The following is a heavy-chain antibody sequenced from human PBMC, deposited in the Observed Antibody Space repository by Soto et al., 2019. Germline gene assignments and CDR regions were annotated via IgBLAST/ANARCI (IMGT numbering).Heavy chain of an antibody. V-gene: IGHV4-39*01. CDR1: GGSISSSSYY. Sequence: QLQLQESGPGLVKPSETLSLTCTVSGGSISSSSYYWGWIRQPPGKGLEWIGSIYYSGSTYYNPSRKSPLTTSDTTSNNHFPRKLRSVTAADTALYYCPRHTPPISISDHWGQGTLVTVSS. CDR3: PRHTPPISISDH. J-gene: IGHJ4*02. D-gene: IGHD2-15*01. CDR2: IYYSGST.